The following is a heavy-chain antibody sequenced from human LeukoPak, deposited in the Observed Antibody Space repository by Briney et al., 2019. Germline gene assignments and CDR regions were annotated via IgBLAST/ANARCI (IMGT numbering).Heavy chain of an antibody. CDR1: GYSISSGYY. CDR3: ARGPYGGNLGY. CDR2: IYHSGST. D-gene: IGHD4-23*01. Sequence: SETLSLTCSVSGYSISSGYYWGWIRQPPGKGLEWIGSIYHSGSTYYNPSLKSRVTISVDTSKNQFSLKLSSVTAADTAVYYCARGPYGGNLGYWGQGTLVTVSS. J-gene: IGHJ4*02. V-gene: IGHV4-38-2*02.